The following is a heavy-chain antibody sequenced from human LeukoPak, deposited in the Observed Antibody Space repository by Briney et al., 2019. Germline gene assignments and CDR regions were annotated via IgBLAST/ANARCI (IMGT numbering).Heavy chain of an antibody. J-gene: IGHJ5*02. D-gene: IGHD2-15*01. CDR2: ITPNSGGT. CDR1: GYTFTGDY. CDR3: ARDREYCSGGSCYGGYNWFDP. V-gene: IGHV1-2*02. Sequence: ASVSVSCKASGYTFTGDYMHWVRQTPGQRLVWIGWITPNSGGTNYAQKFQGRVTTTSDTSISTAYMELSRLRSDDTAVYYCARDREYCSGGSCYGGYNWFDPWGQGTLVTVSS.